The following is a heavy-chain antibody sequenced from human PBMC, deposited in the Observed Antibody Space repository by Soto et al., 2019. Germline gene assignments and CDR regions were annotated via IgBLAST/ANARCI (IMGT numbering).Heavy chain of an antibody. D-gene: IGHD3-16*01. J-gene: IGHJ6*02. Sequence: EVQLVESGGGLVQPGGSLRLSCAASGFGFNGYDMHWVRQAPGKNLEWVAAISTAGDTYYLGSVKGRFTISREDAKNSLSLQMNSLRVWDTAVYYCARGGDRFDGMDVWDQGTTVTVSS. CDR3: ARGGDRFDGMDV. CDR1: GFGFNGYD. CDR2: ISTAGDT. V-gene: IGHV3-13*01.